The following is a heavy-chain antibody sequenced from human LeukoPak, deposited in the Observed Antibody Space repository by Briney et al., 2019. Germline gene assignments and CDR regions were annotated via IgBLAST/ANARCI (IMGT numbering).Heavy chain of an antibody. Sequence: SETLSLTCTVSGGSISSYYWSWIRQPPGKGLEWIGYIYYSGSTNYNPSLKSRVTISVDTSKNQFSLKLSSVTAADTAVYYCARSSGLPDYFDYWGQGTLVTVSS. V-gene: IGHV4-59*01. D-gene: IGHD7-27*01. J-gene: IGHJ4*02. CDR3: ARSSGLPDYFDY. CDR1: GGSISSYY. CDR2: IYYSGST.